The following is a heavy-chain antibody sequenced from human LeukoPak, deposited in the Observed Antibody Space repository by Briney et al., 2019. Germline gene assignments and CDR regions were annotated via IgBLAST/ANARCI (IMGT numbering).Heavy chain of an antibody. CDR2: IRGSGGST. Sequence: PGGSLRLSCAASGFTFSNYAMNWVRQAPGKGLEWVSAIRGSGGSTYYAASVKGRFTISRDNSKNTLYLQMNSLRAEDTAIYYCAKPVGSSGWYGDFDCWGQGTLVTVSS. V-gene: IGHV3-23*01. CDR3: AKPVGSSGWYGDFDC. D-gene: IGHD6-19*01. J-gene: IGHJ4*02. CDR1: GFTFSNYA.